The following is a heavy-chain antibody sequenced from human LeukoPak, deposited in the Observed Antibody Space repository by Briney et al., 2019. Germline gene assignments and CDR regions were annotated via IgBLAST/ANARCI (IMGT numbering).Heavy chain of an antibody. J-gene: IGHJ4*02. V-gene: IGHV3-23*01. CDR2: ISGSGGST. CDR3: AKGDYDSSGYYPPYFDS. Sequence: GGSLRLSCAASGFTFSSYSMNWVRQAPGKGLEWVSVISGSGGSTSYADSVKGRFTISRDNSKNTLYLQMNSLRAEDTAIYYCAKGDYDSSGYYPPYFDSWGQGTLVTVSS. D-gene: IGHD3-22*01. CDR1: GFTFSSYS.